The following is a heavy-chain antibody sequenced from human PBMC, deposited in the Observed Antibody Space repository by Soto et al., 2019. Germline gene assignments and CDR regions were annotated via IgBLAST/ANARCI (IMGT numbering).Heavy chain of an antibody. V-gene: IGHV5-51*01. D-gene: IGHD6-19*01. J-gene: IGHJ4*02. CDR2: IYPGDSDT. CDR1: GSSFTSYW. CDR3: ARRLSTGWFLDF. Sequence: PGESLKISCKGSGSSFTSYWIGWVRQMPGKGLEWMGIIYPGDSDTRYSPSFQGQVAFSADKSISTAYLQWSGLKASDTAIYYCARRLSTGWFLDFWGQGTLVTVSS.